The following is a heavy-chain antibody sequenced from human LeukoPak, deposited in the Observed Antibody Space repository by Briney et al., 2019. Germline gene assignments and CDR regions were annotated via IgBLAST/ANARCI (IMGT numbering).Heavy chain of an antibody. V-gene: IGHV3-53*01. CDR3: AREFGAYSSGWSEY. D-gene: IGHD6-19*01. CDR2: IYSGGST. J-gene: IGHJ4*02. Sequence: GGSLRLSCAASGFTVSSNYMSWVRQAPGKGLEWVSVIYSGGSTYYADSVKGRFTISRDNSKNTLYLQMNSLRAKDTAVYYCAREFGAYSSGWSEYWGQGTLVTVSS. CDR1: GFTVSSNY.